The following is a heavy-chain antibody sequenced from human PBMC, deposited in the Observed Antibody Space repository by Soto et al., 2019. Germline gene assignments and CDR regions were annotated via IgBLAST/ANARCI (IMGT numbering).Heavy chain of an antibody. CDR1: GGTFSSYA. J-gene: IGHJ4*02. V-gene: IGHV1-69*06. CDR3: ARVGGTGGYTYGLDY. Sequence: PVKLSCKASGGTFSSYAISWVRQAPGQGLEWMGGIIPVFGTGIYAQKFQGRVTITADKSTNTAYMELSSLRSEDTAVYFCARVGGTGGYTYGLDYWGQGTLVTVSS. D-gene: IGHD5-18*01. CDR2: IIPVFGTG.